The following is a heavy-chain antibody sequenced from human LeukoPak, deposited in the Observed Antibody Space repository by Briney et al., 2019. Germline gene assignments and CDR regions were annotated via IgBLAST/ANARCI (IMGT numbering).Heavy chain of an antibody. V-gene: IGHV4-59*01. J-gene: IGHJ4*02. Sequence: SETLSLTCAVSGGPLTSYYWSWIRQPPGKGLEWIRFIYYRGSTNYNPSLESRVTISVDTSKNRFSLKLSSVTAADTAVYYCARRVHSSSWSSYFDYWGQETLVTVSS. D-gene: IGHD6-13*01. CDR1: GGPLTSYY. CDR2: IYYRGST. CDR3: ARRVHSSSWSSYFDY.